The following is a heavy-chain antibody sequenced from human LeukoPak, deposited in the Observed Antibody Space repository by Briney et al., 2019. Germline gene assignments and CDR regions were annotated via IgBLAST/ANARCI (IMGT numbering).Heavy chain of an antibody. V-gene: IGHV3-7*01. Sequence: GGSLRLSCAASGFTFSSYWMSWVRQAPGKGLEWVANIKQGGSEKYYVDSVKGRFTISRGNSKNTVHLQMNSLRAADTALYSCARDLTGKYYIAYWGQGTLVTVSS. D-gene: IGHD2-8*02. CDR1: GFTFSSYW. J-gene: IGHJ4*02. CDR2: IKQGGSEK. CDR3: ARDLTGKYYIAY.